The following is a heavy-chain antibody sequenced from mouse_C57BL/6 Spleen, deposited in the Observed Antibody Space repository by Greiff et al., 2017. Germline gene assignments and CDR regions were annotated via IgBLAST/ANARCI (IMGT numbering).Heavy chain of an antibody. Sequence: QVQLQQPGAELVKPGASVKLSCKASGYTFTSYWMQWVKQRPGQGLEWIGEIDPSDSYTNYNQKFKGKATLTVDTSSSTTYMQLNSLTSEDSAVYYCARKSTTVVAKDFDYWGQGTTLTVSS. V-gene: IGHV1-50*01. CDR2: IDPSDSYT. CDR3: ARKSTTVVAKDFDY. CDR1: GYTFTSYW. J-gene: IGHJ2*01. D-gene: IGHD1-1*01.